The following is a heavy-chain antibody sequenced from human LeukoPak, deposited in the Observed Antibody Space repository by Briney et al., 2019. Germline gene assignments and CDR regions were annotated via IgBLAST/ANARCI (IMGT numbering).Heavy chain of an antibody. J-gene: IGHJ5*02. CDR1: GGTFSSYA. Sequence: SVKVSCKASGGTFSSYAISWVRQAPGQGLEWMGRIIPILGIANYAQKFQGRVTITADKSTSTAYMELSRLRSDDTAVYYCARDRAVVVVAATGWFDPWGQGTLVTVSS. CDR2: IIPILGIA. CDR3: ARDRAVVVVAATGWFDP. D-gene: IGHD2-15*01. V-gene: IGHV1-69*04.